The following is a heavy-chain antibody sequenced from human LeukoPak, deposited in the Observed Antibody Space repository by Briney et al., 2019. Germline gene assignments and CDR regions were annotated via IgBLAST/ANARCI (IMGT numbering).Heavy chain of an antibody. CDR2: ITSSGSTI. J-gene: IGHJ4*02. V-gene: IGHV3-11*01. D-gene: IGHD6-13*01. Sequence: GGSLRLSCAASGFTFSDYYMSWIRQAPGKGLEWVSYITSSGSTIYYADSVKGRFTISRDNAKNLLLLQMNSLRSDDTAVYYCTRALSSRGGFGFDYWGQGTLVTVSS. CDR1: GFTFSDYY. CDR3: TRALSSRGGFGFDY.